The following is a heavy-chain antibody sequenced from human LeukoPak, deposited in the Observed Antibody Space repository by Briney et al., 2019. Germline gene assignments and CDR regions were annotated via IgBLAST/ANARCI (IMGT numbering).Heavy chain of an antibody. J-gene: IGHJ3*02. D-gene: IGHD6-19*01. CDR1: GFTFSSYA. Sequence: PGGSLRLSCAASGFTFSSYAMSWVRQAPGKGLEWVSAIGGSGGSTYYADSVKGRFTISRDNSKNTLYLQMNSLRAEDTAVYYCAKDRVEWLVKDDAFDIWGQGTMVTVSS. CDR3: AKDRVEWLVKDDAFDI. V-gene: IGHV3-23*01. CDR2: IGGSGGST.